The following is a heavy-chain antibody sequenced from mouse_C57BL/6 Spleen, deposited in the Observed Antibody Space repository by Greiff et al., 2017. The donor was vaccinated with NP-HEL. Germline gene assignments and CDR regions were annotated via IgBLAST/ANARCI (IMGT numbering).Heavy chain of an antibody. Sequence: QVQLKESGAELVKPGASVKISCKASGYAFSSYWMNWVKQRPGKGLEWIGQIYPGDGDTNYNGKFKGKATLTADKSSSTAYMQLSSLTSEDSAVYFCARDDYDRFAYWGQGTLVTVSA. V-gene: IGHV1-80*01. CDR1: GYAFSSYW. CDR3: ARDDYDRFAY. J-gene: IGHJ3*01. D-gene: IGHD2-4*01. CDR2: IYPGDGDT.